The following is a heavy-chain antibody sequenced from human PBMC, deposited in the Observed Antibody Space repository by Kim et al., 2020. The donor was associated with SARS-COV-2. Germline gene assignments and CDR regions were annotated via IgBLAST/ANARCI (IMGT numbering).Heavy chain of an antibody. CDR2: INPNSGGT. CDR3: ATQYI. J-gene: IGHJ3*02. V-gene: IGHV1-2*02. Sequence: INPNSGGTNYAQMFQGRVTMTRDTSISTAYMELSRLRSDDTAVYYCATQYIWGQGTMVTVSS.